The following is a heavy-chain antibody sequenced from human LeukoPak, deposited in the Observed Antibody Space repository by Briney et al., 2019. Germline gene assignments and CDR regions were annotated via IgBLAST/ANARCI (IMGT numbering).Heavy chain of an antibody. J-gene: IGHJ4*02. Sequence: GGSLRLSCAASGFTFSSYSMNWVRQAPGKGLEWVSSISSSSSYIYYADSVKGRFTISRDNAKNSLYLQMNSLRAEDTAVYYRARAPPRHSSSWTGPFDYWGQGTLVTVSS. CDR3: ARAPPRHSSSWTGPFDY. V-gene: IGHV3-21*01. CDR2: ISSSSSYI. D-gene: IGHD6-13*01. CDR1: GFTFSSYS.